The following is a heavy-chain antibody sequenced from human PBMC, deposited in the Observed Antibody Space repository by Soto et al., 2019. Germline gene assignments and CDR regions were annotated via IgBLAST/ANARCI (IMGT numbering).Heavy chain of an antibody. CDR3: ARDLLNSSPFDY. J-gene: IGHJ4*02. V-gene: IGHV3-33*01. CDR1: GFNFSSYG. CDR2: IWYDGSNK. D-gene: IGHD6-13*01. Sequence: PGGSLRVSCAASGFNFSSYGMHWVRQAPGKGLEWVAVIWYDGSNKYYADSVKGRFTISRDNSKNTLYLQMNSLRAEDTAVYYCARDLLNSSPFDYWGQGTLVTVSS.